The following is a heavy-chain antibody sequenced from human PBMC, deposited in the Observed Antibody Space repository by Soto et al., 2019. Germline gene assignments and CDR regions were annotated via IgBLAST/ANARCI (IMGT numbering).Heavy chain of an antibody. V-gene: IGHV1-8*01. CDR1: GYTFTSYD. D-gene: IGHD3-3*01. J-gene: IGHJ6*02. Sequence: ASVKVSCKASGYTFTSYDINWVRQATGQGLEWMGWMNPNSGNTGYAQKFQGRVTMTRNTSISTAYMELSSLRSEDTAVYYCARGGTIFGVVITDYCYYYGMDVWGQGTTVTGSS. CDR2: MNPNSGNT. CDR3: ARGGTIFGVVITDYCYYYGMDV.